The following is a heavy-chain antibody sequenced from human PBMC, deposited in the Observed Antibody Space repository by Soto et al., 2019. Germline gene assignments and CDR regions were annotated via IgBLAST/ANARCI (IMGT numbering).Heavy chain of an antibody. CDR1: GYSFTIYW. CDR3: ARHEGDGYWYYFDY. D-gene: IGHD2-8*02. J-gene: IGHJ4*02. V-gene: IGHV5-10-1*01. CDR2: IDPSDSYT. Sequence: GEPLKISCNGAGYSFTIYWISWVRQMPGKGLEWMGRIDPSDSYTNYSPSFQGHVTISADKSISTAYLQWSSLKASDTAMYYCARHEGDGYWYYFDYWGQGTLVTVSS.